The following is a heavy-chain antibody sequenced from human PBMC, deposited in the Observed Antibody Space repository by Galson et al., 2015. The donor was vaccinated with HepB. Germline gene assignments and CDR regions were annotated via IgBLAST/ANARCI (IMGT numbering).Heavy chain of an antibody. D-gene: IGHD6-13*01. V-gene: IGHV3-30*04. CDR1: GFTFSSYA. J-gene: IGHJ6*02. Sequence: SLRLSCAASGFTFSSYAMHWVRQAPGKGLEWVAVISYDGSNKYYADSVKGRFTISRDNSKNTLYLQMNSLRAEDTAVYYCARSTQTYTYSSSWSRYYYYYGMDVWGQGTTVTVSS. CDR3: ARSTQTYTYSSSWSRYYYYYGMDV. CDR2: ISYDGSNK.